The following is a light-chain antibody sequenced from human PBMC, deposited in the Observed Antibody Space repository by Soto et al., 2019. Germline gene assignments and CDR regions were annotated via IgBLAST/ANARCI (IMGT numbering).Light chain of an antibody. V-gene: IGKV2-30*01. CDR1: QSLVSSNGDTC. CDR3: MQYIHWPHT. J-gene: IGKJ2*01. Sequence: DVVVTQSPVSLPVTLGQPASISCRSSQSLVSSNGDTCLHWFQQRPGQSPRRLIYKASNRDSGVPDRLSGSGSGTDFTLKISRVEAEDVGVYYCMQYIHWPHTFGQGTKLEIK. CDR2: KAS.